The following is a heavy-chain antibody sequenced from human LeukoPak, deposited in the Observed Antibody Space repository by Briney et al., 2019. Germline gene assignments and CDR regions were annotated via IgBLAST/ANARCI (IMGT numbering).Heavy chain of an antibody. CDR3: ARDPGGSGSYYYVHGVPRPRYYFDY. D-gene: IGHD3-10*01. Sequence: PSETLSLACTVSGGSISSSSYYWGWIRQPPGKGLEWIGSIYYSGSTYYNPSLKNRVTISVDTSKNQFSLKLSSVTAADTAVYYCARDPGGSGSYYYVHGVPRPRYYFDYWGQGTLVTVSS. J-gene: IGHJ4*02. CDR1: GGSISSSSYY. CDR2: IYYSGST. V-gene: IGHV4-39*07.